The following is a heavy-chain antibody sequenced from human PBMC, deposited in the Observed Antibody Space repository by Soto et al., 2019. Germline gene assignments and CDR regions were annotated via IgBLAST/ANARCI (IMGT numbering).Heavy chain of an antibody. J-gene: IGHJ4*02. CDR3: AREGYCISTSCPPGSFDY. V-gene: IGHV1-69*13. CDR2: IIPIFGTA. Sequence: SVKVSCNASGGTFSSYAISLVRQAPGQGLEWMGGIIPIFGTANYAQKFQGRVTITADESTSTAYMELSSLRSEDTAVYYCAREGYCISTSCPPGSFDYWGQGTLVTVSS. D-gene: IGHD2-2*01. CDR1: GGTFSSYA.